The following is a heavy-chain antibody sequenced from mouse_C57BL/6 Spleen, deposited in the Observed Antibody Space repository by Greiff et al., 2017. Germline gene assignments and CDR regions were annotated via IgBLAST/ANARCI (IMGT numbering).Heavy chain of an antibody. D-gene: IGHD2-5*01. J-gene: IGHJ2*01. CDR3: ARSGAYYSNLDY. V-gene: IGHV1-26*01. Sequence: EVQLQQSGPELVKPGTSVKISCKASGYTFTDYYMNWVKQSHGKSLEWIGDINPNNGGTSYNQKFKGKATLTVDKSSSTAYMELRSLTSEDSAVYYCARSGAYYSNLDYWGQGTTLTVSS. CDR1: GYTFTDYY. CDR2: INPNNGGT.